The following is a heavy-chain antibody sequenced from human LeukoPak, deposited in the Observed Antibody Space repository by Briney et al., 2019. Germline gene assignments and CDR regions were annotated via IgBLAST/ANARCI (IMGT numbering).Heavy chain of an antibody. CDR1: GFTLSNAW. D-gene: IGHD3-22*01. J-gene: IGHJ4*02. Sequence: GGSLRLSCAASGFTLSNAWMSWVRQAPGKGLEWVSVIYSGGSTYYADSVKGRFTISRDNSKNTLYLQMNSLRAEDTAVYYCARASPHPPTENKWLPTYYFDYWGQGTLVTVSS. CDR2: IYSGGST. CDR3: ARASPHPPTENKWLPTYYFDY. V-gene: IGHV3-66*01.